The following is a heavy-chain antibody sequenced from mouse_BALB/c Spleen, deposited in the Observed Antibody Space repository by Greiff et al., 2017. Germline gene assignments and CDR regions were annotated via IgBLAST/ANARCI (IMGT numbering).Heavy chain of an antibody. CDR3: ARRYQGAMDY. V-gene: IGHV5-12-2*01. J-gene: IGHJ4*01. CDR2: ISNGGGST. Sequence: EVKVVESGGGLVQPGGSLKLSCAASGFTFSSYTMSWVRQTPEKRLEWVAYISNGGGSTYYPDTVKGRFTISRDNAKNTLYLQMSSLKSEDTAMYYCARRYQGAMDYWGQGTSVTVSS. D-gene: IGHD2-12*01. CDR1: GFTFSSYT.